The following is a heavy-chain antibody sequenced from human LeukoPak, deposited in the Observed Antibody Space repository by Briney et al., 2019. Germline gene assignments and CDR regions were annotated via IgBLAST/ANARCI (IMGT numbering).Heavy chain of an antibody. CDR1: GFTFSNYW. D-gene: IGHD3-3*01. CDR2: IKEDGSET. J-gene: IGHJ4*02. Sequence: GGSLRLSCAASGFTFSNYWMSWVRLAPGKGLEWVASIKEDGSETHYVDSVKGRFTISRDHAKKSLYLQMNSLRAEDTAVYYCASTKGYFDNWGQGTLVTVSS. CDR3: ASTKGYFDN. V-gene: IGHV3-7*01.